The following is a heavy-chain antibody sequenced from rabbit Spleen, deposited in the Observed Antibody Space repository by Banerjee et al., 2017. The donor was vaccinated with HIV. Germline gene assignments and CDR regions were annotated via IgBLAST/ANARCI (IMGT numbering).Heavy chain of an antibody. CDR2: INAVTGKA. CDR3: ARDTASSFSSYGMDL. D-gene: IGHD6-1*01. J-gene: IGHJ3*01. V-gene: IGHV1S40*01. CDR1: GFSFSSNW. Sequence: QSLEESGGDLVKPGGTLTLTCTVSGFSFSSNWICWVRQAPGKGLEWIACINAVTGKAVYASWAKGQFTISKTSSTTVTLQMTSLTAADTATYFCARDTASSFSSYGMDLWGPGTLVTVS.